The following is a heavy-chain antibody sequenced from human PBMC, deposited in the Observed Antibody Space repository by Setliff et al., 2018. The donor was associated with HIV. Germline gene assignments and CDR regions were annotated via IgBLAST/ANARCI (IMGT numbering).Heavy chain of an antibody. CDR2: IYPGDSDT. J-gene: IGHJ3*01. CDR1: GYSFTSYW. CDR3: ARHRIDISLLVVQDPGPFDL. V-gene: IGHV5-51*01. Sequence: GESLKISCKGSGYSFTSYWIGRVRQMPGRGLEWMGIIYPGDSDTRYSPSFRGQVTISADTSRYTAYLQWRALRASDTAIYYCARHRIDISLLVVQDPGPFDLWGRGTMVTVSS. D-gene: IGHD3-3*02.